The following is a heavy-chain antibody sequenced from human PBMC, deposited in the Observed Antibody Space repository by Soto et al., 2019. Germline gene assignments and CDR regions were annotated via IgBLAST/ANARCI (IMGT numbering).Heavy chain of an antibody. V-gene: IGHV1-2*04. Sequence: ASLKVSCNTSGSTFTGYYMHCVRHTPGQGLELIGWINPNSGGTNYAQKFQGWVTMTRDTSISTAYMELSRLRSDDTAVYYCARGAIGSGSYYYFDYWGQGTLVTVSS. D-gene: IGHD3-10*01. CDR3: ARGAIGSGSYYYFDY. CDR2: INPNSGGT. CDR1: GSTFTGYY. J-gene: IGHJ4*02.